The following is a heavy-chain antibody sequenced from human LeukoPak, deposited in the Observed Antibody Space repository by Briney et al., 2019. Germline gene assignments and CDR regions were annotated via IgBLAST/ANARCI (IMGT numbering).Heavy chain of an antibody. CDR3: TRDYYCRMDV. V-gene: IGHV3-74*01. CDR2: IEGDGTGT. CDR1: GFTFSDNW. J-gene: IGHJ6*04. Sequence: PGGSLRLSCAASGFTFSDNWMHWVRQAPGKGLVWVSRIEGDGTGTVYADSVKGRFTISRDNAKNTLYLQMNSLRAEDTAVYYCTRDYYCRMDVWGKGTTVTVSS.